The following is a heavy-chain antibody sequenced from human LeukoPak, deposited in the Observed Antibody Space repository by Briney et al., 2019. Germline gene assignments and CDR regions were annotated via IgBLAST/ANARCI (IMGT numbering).Heavy chain of an antibody. D-gene: IGHD2-21*02. CDR1: GLSVGSNY. CDR2: IYSGADST. CDR3: VREERGANLHGDWYFDY. Sequence: HPGGSLRLSCAASGLSVGSNYMTWVRQAPGKGLKWVSVIYSGADSTYYADSVKGRFTNPRDNSKNTLYLQMNSLTAEDTAVYYCVREERGANLHGDWYFDYWGQGVLVTVSS. J-gene: IGHJ4*02. V-gene: IGHV3-53*01.